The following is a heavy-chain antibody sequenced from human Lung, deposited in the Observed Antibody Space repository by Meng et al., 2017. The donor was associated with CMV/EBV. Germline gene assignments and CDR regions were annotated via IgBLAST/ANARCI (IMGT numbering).Heavy chain of an antibody. CDR2: ISSSSSYI. J-gene: IGHJ6*02. D-gene: IGHD3-3*01. V-gene: IGHV3-21*01. Sequence: SXAASGFTFSSYSRNWVRQAPGKVLEWVSSISSSSSYIYYAVSVKGRFTISRDNAKTSLYLQMNSLRAEDTAVYYCARQDYDFWCGMDVWGQGTTVTVSS. CDR3: ARQDYDFWCGMDV. CDR1: GFTFSSYS.